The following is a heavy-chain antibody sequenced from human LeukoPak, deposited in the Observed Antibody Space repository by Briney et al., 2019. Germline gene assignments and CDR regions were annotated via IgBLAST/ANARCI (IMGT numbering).Heavy chain of an antibody. CDR3: ARGGGSWLRQYYWYFDL. J-gene: IGHJ2*01. CDR2: IGTAGDT. Sequence: GGSLRLSCAASGFTFSSYDMHWVRPATGKSLEWVSAIGTAGDTYYPGSVKGRFTISRENAKNSLYLQMNSLRAGDTAVYYCARGGGSWLRQYYWYFDLWGRGTLVTVSS. D-gene: IGHD2-15*01. CDR1: GFTFSSYD. V-gene: IGHV3-13*01.